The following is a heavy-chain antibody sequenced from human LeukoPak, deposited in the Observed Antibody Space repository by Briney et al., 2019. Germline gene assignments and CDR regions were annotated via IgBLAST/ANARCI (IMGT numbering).Heavy chain of an antibody. V-gene: IGHV3-9*01. D-gene: IGHD4-17*01. CDR3: EKGHSTGEGLVDT. CDR2: ISWNSDSI. CDR1: GFTFDDYA. J-gene: IGHJ5*02. Sequence: GGSLRLSCAASGFTFDDYAMHWVRQAPGKGLEWVSGISWNSDSIGYADSVKGRFTISRDNAKNSLYLQMNSPRAEDTALYYCEKGHSTGEGLVDTWGKGPLVTVSS.